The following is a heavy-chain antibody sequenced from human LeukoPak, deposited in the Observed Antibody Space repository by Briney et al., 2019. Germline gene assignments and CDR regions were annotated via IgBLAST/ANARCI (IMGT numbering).Heavy chain of an antibody. D-gene: IGHD1-14*01. Sequence: SETLSLTCAVSGDSISRSTYYWGWTRQTPGKGLEWIASIYYTGTIVYNPSLESRVTMSVDMSKNHFSLKLRSVTAADTAVYYCARHEPRNSPFDYWGQGTLVTVSS. CDR3: ARHEPRNSPFDY. CDR2: IYYTGTI. J-gene: IGHJ4*02. CDR1: GDSISRSTYY. V-gene: IGHV4-39*01.